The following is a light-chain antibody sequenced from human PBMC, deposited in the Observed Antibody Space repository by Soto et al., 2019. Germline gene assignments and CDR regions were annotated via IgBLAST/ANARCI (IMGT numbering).Light chain of an antibody. CDR1: QGITPY. CDR3: QNYNSAPLT. J-gene: IGKJ4*01. Sequence: DIQMTQSPSSLSASVGDRVTITCRASQGITPYLAWYQQKPGKVPKLLIYTASTLQSGVPSRFSGSGSGTDFTLTISSLQPEDVATYYCQNYNSAPLTFGGGTKVEI. V-gene: IGKV1-27*01. CDR2: TAS.